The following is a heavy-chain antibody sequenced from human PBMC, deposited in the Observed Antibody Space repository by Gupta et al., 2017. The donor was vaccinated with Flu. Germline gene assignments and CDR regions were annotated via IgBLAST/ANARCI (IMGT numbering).Heavy chain of an antibody. CDR2: ISSSSNTI. Sequence: EVQLVESGGGLVQPGGSLRLSCAASGFTFSSYSITWVRQAPGKGLEWVAYISSSSNTIYYADSVKGRFTISRDNAKNSLYVQMNSLRAGDTAVYYCARDPDTPMRRLFDYWGQGSLVTVSS. D-gene: IGHD5-18*01. CDR3: ARDPDTPMRRLFDY. V-gene: IGHV3-48*01. J-gene: IGHJ4*02. CDR1: GFTFSSYS.